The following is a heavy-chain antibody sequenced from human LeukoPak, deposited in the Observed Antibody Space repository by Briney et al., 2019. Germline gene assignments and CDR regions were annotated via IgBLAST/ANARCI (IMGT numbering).Heavy chain of an antibody. Sequence: SETLSLTCTVSGGSISSYYWSWIRQPPGKGLEWIGYIYYSGSTYYNPSLKSRVTISVDTSKNQFSLKLSSVTAADTAVYYCARGPYYYDSSGYYNYYFDYWGQGTLVTVSS. J-gene: IGHJ4*02. CDR2: IYYSGST. CDR3: ARGPYYYDSSGYYNYYFDY. V-gene: IGHV4-59*12. CDR1: GGSISSYY. D-gene: IGHD3-22*01.